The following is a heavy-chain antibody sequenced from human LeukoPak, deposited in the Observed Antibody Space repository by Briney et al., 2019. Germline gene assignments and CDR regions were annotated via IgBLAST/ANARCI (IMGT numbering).Heavy chain of an antibody. CDR2: IYYSGST. D-gene: IGHD4-23*01. V-gene: IGHV4-59*01. CDR1: GGSISSYY. CDR3: ARGGGNRSYYFDY. J-gene: IGHJ4*02. Sequence: KTSETLSLTCTVSGGSISSYYWSWIRQPPGKGLEWIGYIYYSGSTNYNPSLKSRVTISVDTSKNQFSLKLSSVTAADTAVYYCARGGGNRSYYFDYWGQGTLVTVSS.